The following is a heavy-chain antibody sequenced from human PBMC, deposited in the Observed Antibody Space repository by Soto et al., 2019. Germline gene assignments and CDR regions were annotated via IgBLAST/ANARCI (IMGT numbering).Heavy chain of an antibody. CDR1: GYSFSRYG. D-gene: IGHD2-2*01. J-gene: IGHJ5*02. CDR3: ARDRVAYCSTDSCHDSPFDP. CDR2: ISYDGNNK. Sequence: GGSLTLACADSGYSFSRYGMHRVRPAPGKGLEWVTVISYDGNNKYYADSVKGRFTIPRDNSKNTLYLQMNSLIVEDTAMYYCARDRVAYCSTDSCHDSPFDPWGQGTLVTVSS. V-gene: IGHV3-30*03.